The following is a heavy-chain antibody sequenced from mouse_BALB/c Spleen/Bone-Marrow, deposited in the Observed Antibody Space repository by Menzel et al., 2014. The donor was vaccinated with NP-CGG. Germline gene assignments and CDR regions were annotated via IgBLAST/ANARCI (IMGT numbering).Heavy chain of an antibody. CDR3: TRLHYYGYSAY. CDR1: GFDFSSYW. D-gene: IGHD1-2*01. CDR2: INPDSGTI. Sequence: EVQLQESGGGLVQPGGSLKLSCAASGFDFSSYWMSWVRQAPGKGLEWIGEINPDSGTINYTPSLKDKFIISRVNAKNTLYLQKNKVRSEDTALYYCTRLHYYGYSAYWGQGTLVTVST. J-gene: IGHJ3*01. V-gene: IGHV4-1*02.